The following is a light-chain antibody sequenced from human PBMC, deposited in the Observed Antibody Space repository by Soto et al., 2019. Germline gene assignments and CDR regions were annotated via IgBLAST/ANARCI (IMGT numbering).Light chain of an antibody. CDR1: SSY. J-gene: IGLJ2*01. V-gene: IGLV2-8*01. CDR3: SSYAGTNNLV. Sequence: QSVLTQPPSASGSPGQSVTISCTGASSYVSWYQQHPGKAPKLVIYEVSQRPSGVPDRFSGSKSGNTASLTVSGLQAEDEADYYCSSYAGTNNLVFGGGTKLTVL. CDR2: EVS.